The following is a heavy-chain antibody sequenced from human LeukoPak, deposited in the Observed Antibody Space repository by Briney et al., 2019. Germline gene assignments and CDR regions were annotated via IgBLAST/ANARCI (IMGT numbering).Heavy chain of an antibody. Sequence: SETLSLTCTVSGGSISSYYWSWIRQPAGKGLEWIGRIYTSGSTNYSPSLKSRVTISVDTSKNQFSLKLSSVTAADTAVYYCARGITGTRGYYYYMDVWGKGTTVTVSS. CDR2: IYTSGST. CDR3: ARGITGTRGYYYYMDV. J-gene: IGHJ6*03. D-gene: IGHD1-7*01. V-gene: IGHV4-4*07. CDR1: GGSISSYY.